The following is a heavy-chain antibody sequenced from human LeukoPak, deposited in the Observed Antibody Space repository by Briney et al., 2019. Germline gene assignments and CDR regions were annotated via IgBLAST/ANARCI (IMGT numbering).Heavy chain of an antibody. D-gene: IGHD1/OR15-1a*01. Sequence: GGSLRLSCAASGFTFSSYAMSWVRQAPGKGLEWVSAISGSGGSTYYADSVKGRFTISRDNSKNTLYLQMNSLRAEDTAVYYCAKDLEQTRTIYYFDYWGQGTLVTVSS. J-gene: IGHJ4*02. V-gene: IGHV3-23*01. CDR2: ISGSGGST. CDR1: GFTFSSYA. CDR3: AKDLEQTRTIYYFDY.